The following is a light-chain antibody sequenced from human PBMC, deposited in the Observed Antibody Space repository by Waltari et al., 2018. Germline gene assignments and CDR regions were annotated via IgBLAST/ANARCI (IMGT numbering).Light chain of an antibody. V-gene: IGKV2-30*01. CDR2: KVS. J-gene: IGKJ1*01. CDR3: MQGTYWRT. Sequence: DVVMTQSPLSLPVTLGQAASISCSSSRSLVYSDGNNYLNWFHQRPGQSPRRLIYKVSNRDSGVPDRFSGSGSGTNCTLKISRVEAEDVGVYYCMQGTYWRTFGQGTKVEIK. CDR1: RSLVYSDGNNY.